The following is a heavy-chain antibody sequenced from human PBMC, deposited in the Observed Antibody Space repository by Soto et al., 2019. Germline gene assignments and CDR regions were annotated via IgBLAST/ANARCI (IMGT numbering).Heavy chain of an antibody. J-gene: IGHJ5*02. Sequence: GASVKVSCKASGYTFTSYGISWVRQAPGQGLEWMGWISAYNGNTNYAQKLQGRVTMTTDTSTSTAYMELRSLRSDDTAVYYCARDSGGYYDFWSGYYTEAYWFDPWGQGTLVTVSS. V-gene: IGHV1-18*01. CDR2: ISAYNGNT. D-gene: IGHD3-3*01. CDR3: ARDSGGYYDFWSGYYTEAYWFDP. CDR1: GYTFTSYG.